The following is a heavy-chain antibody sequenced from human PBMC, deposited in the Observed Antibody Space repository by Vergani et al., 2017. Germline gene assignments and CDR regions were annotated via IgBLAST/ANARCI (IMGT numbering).Heavy chain of an antibody. CDR3: ARESCLGGRCYKPRFDY. V-gene: IGHV4-61*02. J-gene: IGHJ4*02. Sequence: QVQLQESGPGLVKPSQNLSLTCTVSGGSIHSHNYYWSWIRQPAGKGPEWSGGIHTSGSTNYNPSPKSRVTISEDTSKNQFSLHLTSVTAEDPAVYFCARESCLGGRCYKPRFDYWGQGILVTVSS. CDR1: GGSIHSHNYY. CDR2: IHTSGST. D-gene: IGHD2-15*01.